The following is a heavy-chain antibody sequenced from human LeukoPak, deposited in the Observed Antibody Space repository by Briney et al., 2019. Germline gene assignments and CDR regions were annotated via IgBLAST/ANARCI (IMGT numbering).Heavy chain of an antibody. D-gene: IGHD2-15*01. CDR2: VYSSGTT. CDR3: ARGYCSGGSCYVPFEY. Sequence: SETLSLTCTVSGGSISNYYWSWIRQPAGKGLEWIGRVYSSGTTIYNPSLKSRVTMSVDTSKNQFSLKLSSVAAADTAVYYCARGYCSGGSCYVPFEYWGQGTLVTVSS. CDR1: GGSISNYY. J-gene: IGHJ4*02. V-gene: IGHV4-4*07.